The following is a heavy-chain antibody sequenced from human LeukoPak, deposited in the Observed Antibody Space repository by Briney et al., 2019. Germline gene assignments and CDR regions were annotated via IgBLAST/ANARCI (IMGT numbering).Heavy chain of an antibody. J-gene: IGHJ4*02. CDR1: GFTFGSYA. D-gene: IGHD6-19*01. Sequence: PGGSLRLSCAASGFTFGSYAMSWVRQAPGKGLEWVSVIYSGGSTYYADSVKGRFTISRDNSKNTLYLQVNSLRAEDTAVYYCARAPQWLDLYFDYWGQGTLVTVSS. V-gene: IGHV3-66*01. CDR2: IYSGGST. CDR3: ARAPQWLDLYFDY.